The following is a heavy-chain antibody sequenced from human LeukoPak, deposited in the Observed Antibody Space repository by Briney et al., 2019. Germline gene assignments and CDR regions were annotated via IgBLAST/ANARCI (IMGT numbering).Heavy chain of an antibody. D-gene: IGHD6-6*01. V-gene: IGHV3-9*03. CDR3: AKGGSSSSPYYFDY. CDR2: ISWNSGGI. J-gene: IGHJ4*02. Sequence: GRSLRLSCAASGFTFDDYAMHWVRQTPGKGLEWVSGISWNSGGIHYADSVKGRFTISRDNAKNSLYLQMNSLKTEDMALYYCAKGGSSSSPYYFDYWGQRALVTVSS. CDR1: GFTFDDYA.